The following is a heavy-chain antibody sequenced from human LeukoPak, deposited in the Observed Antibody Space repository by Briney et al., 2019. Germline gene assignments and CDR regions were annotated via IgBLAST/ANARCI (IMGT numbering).Heavy chain of an antibody. CDR3: TTESYSGSYTLAY. V-gene: IGHV3-15*01. D-gene: IGHD1-26*01. J-gene: IGHJ4*02. CDR2: IKRKTDGGTT. CDR1: GFTFSNAW. Sequence: GGSLRLYCAASGFTFSNAWMGWVRQAPGKGLEWVGRIKRKTDGGTTDYAAPVKGRFTISRDDSRNTLYLQMNSLKTEDAAVYYCTTESYSGSYTLAYWGQGTLVTVSS.